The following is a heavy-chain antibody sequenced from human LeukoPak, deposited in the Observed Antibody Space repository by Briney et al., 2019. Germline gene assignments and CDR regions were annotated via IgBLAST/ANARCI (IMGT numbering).Heavy chain of an antibody. CDR2: IYYSGST. V-gene: IGHV4-59*01. D-gene: IGHD5-12*01. CDR1: GGSISSYY. Sequence: PSETLSLTCTVSGGSISSYYWSWIRQPPGKGLEWIGYIYYSGSTNYNPSLKSRVTISVDTSKNQFSLKLSSVTAADTAVYYCARAIGYRSAFDIWGQGTMVTVSS. J-gene: IGHJ3*02. CDR3: ARAIGYRSAFDI.